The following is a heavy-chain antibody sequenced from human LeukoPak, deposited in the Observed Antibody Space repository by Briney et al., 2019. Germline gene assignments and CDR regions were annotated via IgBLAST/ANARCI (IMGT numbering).Heavy chain of an antibody. CDR1: RGTFSSYA. V-gene: IGHV1-69*01. J-gene: IGHJ4*02. CDR2: IIPIFGTA. Sequence: ASVKVSCKASRGTFSSYAISWVRQAPGQGLEWMGGIIPIFGTANYAQKFQGRVTITADESTSTAYMELSSLRSEDTAVYYCARVLGSGWYMDYFDYWGQGTLVTVSS. D-gene: IGHD6-19*01. CDR3: ARVLGSGWYMDYFDY.